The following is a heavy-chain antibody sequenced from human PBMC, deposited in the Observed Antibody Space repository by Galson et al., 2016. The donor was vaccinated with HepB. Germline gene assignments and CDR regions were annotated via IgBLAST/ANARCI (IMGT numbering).Heavy chain of an antibody. D-gene: IGHD6-6*01. CDR1: GDSVSSNTAA. CDR3: ARDVGSTLAARSFDY. J-gene: IGHJ4*02. Sequence: CAISGDSVSSNTAAWNWIRQSPSRGLEWLGRTYFRSKWYNDYTMSVKSRIIISPDTSKNQFSLQLNSATPEDTAVYSCARDVGSTLAARSFDYWGQGTLVTVSS. V-gene: IGHV6-1*01. CDR2: TYFRSKWYN.